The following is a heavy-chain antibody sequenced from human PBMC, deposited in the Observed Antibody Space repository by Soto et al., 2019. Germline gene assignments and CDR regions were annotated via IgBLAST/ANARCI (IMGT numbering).Heavy chain of an antibody. CDR2: IKQDGSEK. CDR1: GFTFSSYW. Sequence: GGSLRLSCAASGFTFSSYWMSWVRQAPGKGLEWVANIKQDGSEKYYVDSVKGRFTISRDNAKNSLYLQMNSLRAEDTAVYYCATTGPLGRILYYYYGGDVWSQGTRVTVSS. J-gene: IGHJ6*02. V-gene: IGHV3-7*03. CDR3: ATTGPLGRILYYYYGGDV.